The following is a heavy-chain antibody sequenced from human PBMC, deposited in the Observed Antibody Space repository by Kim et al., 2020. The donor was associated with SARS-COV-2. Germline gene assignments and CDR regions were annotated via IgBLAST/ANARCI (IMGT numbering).Heavy chain of an antibody. CDR3: ARAGNIVVVPAAPIYPAPYYYGMDV. D-gene: IGHD2-2*01. CDR1: GGSISSGDYY. V-gene: IGHV4-30-4*01. CDR2: IYYSGST. J-gene: IGHJ6*02. Sequence: SETLSLTCTVSGGSISSGDYYWSWIRQPPGKGLEWIGYIYYSGSTYYNPSLKSRVTISVDTSKNQFSLMLRSVTAADTAVDYCARAGNIVVVPAAPIYPAPYYYGMDVWGQGTTVTVSS.